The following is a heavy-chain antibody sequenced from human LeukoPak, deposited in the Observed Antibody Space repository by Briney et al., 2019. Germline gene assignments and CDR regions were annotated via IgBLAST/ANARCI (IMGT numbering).Heavy chain of an antibody. CDR3: ARRSGGYFDY. Sequence: GESLKISCKGSGYTFTTYWIGWVRQMPGKGLEWMGIIYPGDSDPRYSPSFQGQVTISADTSISTAYLQWSSLKASDSAMYYCARRSGGYFDYWGQGTLVTVSS. V-gene: IGHV5-51*01. CDR1: GYTFTTYW. D-gene: IGHD3-10*01. CDR2: IYPGDSDP. J-gene: IGHJ4*02.